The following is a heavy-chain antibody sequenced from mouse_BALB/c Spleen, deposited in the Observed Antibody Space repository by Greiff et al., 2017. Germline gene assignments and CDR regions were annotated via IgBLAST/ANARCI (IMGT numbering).Heavy chain of an antibody. V-gene: IGHV1-69*02. CDR3: ARDTFGY. CDR1: GYTFTSYW. Sequence: QVQLQQPGAELVKPGASVKLSCKASGYTFTSYWMHWVKQRPGQGLEWIGEIDPSDSYTNYNQKFKGKATLTSDKSSSTAYMELSSLTSEDSAVYYCARDTFGYWGQGTLVTVSA. J-gene: IGHJ3*01. CDR2: IDPSDSYT.